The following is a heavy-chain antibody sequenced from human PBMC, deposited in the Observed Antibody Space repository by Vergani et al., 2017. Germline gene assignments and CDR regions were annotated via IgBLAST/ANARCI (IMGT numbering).Heavy chain of an antibody. D-gene: IGHD3-22*01. CDR2: ISKDGTHD. J-gene: IGHJ4*02. CDR3: ARDGTNIXVSSSDYSHLLYD. Sequence: QVSLVECGGGVVQPGRSLKLTCSASGFGFKNFAMHWVRQAPGKGLEWVATISKDGTHDYYEPSVRGRFAVSRDNFKNTMYLQMDRLTTDDTAVYFCARDGTNIXVSSSDYSHLLYDWGQGILVTVSS. CDR1: GFGFKNFA. V-gene: IGHV3-30*03.